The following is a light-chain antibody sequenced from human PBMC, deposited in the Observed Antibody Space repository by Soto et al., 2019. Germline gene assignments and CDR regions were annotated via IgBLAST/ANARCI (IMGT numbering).Light chain of an antibody. Sequence: AIQVTQSPSSLSASVGDRVTMTCRARQDIRGALAWYQQKSGKPPNLLIYDVSTLEGGVPSRFSGSGSGTEFTPTISSLQPEDFGTYYCQQFNSYPLTFGHGTRLEIK. CDR3: QQFNSYPLT. J-gene: IGKJ5*01. CDR1: QDIRGA. CDR2: DVS. V-gene: IGKV1-13*02.